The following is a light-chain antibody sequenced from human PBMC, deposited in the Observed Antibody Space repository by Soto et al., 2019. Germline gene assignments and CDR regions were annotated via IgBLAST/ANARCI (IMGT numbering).Light chain of an antibody. CDR2: GAS. CDR1: QSISTY. CDR3: QQSYSARFT. V-gene: IGKV1-39*01. J-gene: IGKJ3*01. Sequence: DIQMTQSPSSLSASVGDRVTITCRASQSISTYLNWYQMKPGKAPKLLMYGASSLQSGVPSRFTGSGSGTDFSLTINSLQAEDFATYYCQQSYSARFTFGPGNKVEYQ.